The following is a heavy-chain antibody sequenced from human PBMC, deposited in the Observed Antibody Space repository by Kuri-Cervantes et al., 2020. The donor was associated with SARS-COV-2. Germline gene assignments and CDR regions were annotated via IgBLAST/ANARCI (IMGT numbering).Heavy chain of an antibody. D-gene: IGHD4-17*01. CDR1: GFTFSSYA. CDR2: ISGSGGST. J-gene: IGHJ6*03. Sequence: GESLKISCAASGFTFSSYAMSWVRQAPGKGLEWVSAISGSGGSTYYADSVKGRFTISRDNSKNTLYLQMNSLRAEDTAVYYCAREAYGDYDEATRREIDYYYYMDVWGKGTTVTVSS. CDR3: AREAYGDYDEATRREIDYYYYMDV. V-gene: IGHV3-23*01.